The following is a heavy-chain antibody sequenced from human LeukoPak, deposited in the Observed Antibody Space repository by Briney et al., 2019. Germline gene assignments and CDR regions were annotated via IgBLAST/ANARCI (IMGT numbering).Heavy chain of an antibody. CDR1: GFTFSSYS. CDR3: AREGRIAAAGRFDP. V-gene: IGHV3-21*01. J-gene: IGHJ5*02. CDR2: ISSSSSYI. Sequence: PGGSLRLSCAASGFTFSSYSMNWVRQAPGKGLEWVSSISSSSSYIYYADSVKGRFTISRDSAKNSLYLQMNSLRAEDTAVYYCAREGRIAAAGRFDPWGQGTLVTVSS. D-gene: IGHD6-13*01.